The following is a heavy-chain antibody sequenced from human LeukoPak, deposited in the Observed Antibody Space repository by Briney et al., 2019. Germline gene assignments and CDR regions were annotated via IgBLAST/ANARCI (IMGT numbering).Heavy chain of an antibody. Sequence: GESLKISCKGSGYSFTSYWIGWVRQMPGKGLEWMGIIYPGDSDTRYSPSFQGQVTISADKSISTAYLQWSSLKASDTAMYYCARRTPPRVCGGDCTQFDYWGQGTLVTVSS. V-gene: IGHV5-51*01. D-gene: IGHD2-21*02. CDR2: IYPGDSDT. CDR1: GYSFTSYW. CDR3: ARRTPPRVCGGDCTQFDY. J-gene: IGHJ4*02.